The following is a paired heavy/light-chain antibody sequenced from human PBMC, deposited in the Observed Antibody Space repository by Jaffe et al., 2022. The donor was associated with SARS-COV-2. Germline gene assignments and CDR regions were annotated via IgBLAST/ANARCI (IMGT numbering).Heavy chain of an antibody. CDR2: INPHSGGT. Sequence: QVQLVQSGTEVKTPGASVKVSCKSSGYTFTAYYILWVRQAPGQGLEWMGRINPHSGGTSYAQKFLGRVTMTRDTSISTAYMELSRLTSDDTAVYYCVRGLGDTAMPARWFDPWGQGTLVTVSS. D-gene: IGHD5-18*01. J-gene: IGHJ5*02. V-gene: IGHV1-2*06. CDR3: VRGLGDTAMPARWFDP. CDR1: GYTFTAYY.
Light chain of an antibody. Sequence: QSALTQPRSVSGSPGQSVTISCTGTSSDVGGYNYVSWYQQHPGKAPKLIIYDVSKRSSGVPDRFSGSKSGNTASLTISGLQAEDEAEYYCFSYAGTYTWVFGGGTKLTVL. CDR1: SSDVGGYNY. CDR3: FSYAGTYTWV. V-gene: IGLV2-11*01. CDR2: DVS. J-gene: IGLJ3*02.